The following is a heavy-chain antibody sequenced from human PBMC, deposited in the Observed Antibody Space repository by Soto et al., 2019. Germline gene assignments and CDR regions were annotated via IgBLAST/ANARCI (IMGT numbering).Heavy chain of an antibody. D-gene: IGHD2-21*02. CDR1: GGSISSGGYF. J-gene: IGHJ4*02. CDR3: ARGSSSGVTAFLF. Sequence: PSETLSLTCTVSGGSISSGGYFWTWIRQLPGQGLEWIGYIYSSGSTYYTPSLKSRLTISLDTSNNQFSLRLTSVTAADTAVYYCARGSSSGVTAFLFWGQGTLVTVS. CDR2: IYSSGST. V-gene: IGHV4-31*03.